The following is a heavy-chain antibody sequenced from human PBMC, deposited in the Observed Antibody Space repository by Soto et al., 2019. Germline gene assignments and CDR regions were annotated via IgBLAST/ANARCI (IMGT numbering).Heavy chain of an antibody. J-gene: IGHJ4*02. D-gene: IGHD2-21*01. CDR1: GGSFSSDSFI. CDR2: INYSGTT. V-gene: IGHV4-31*03. Sequence: QVQLQESGPGLVKPSQTLSLTCSVSGGSFSSDSFIWSWVRQFPGKGLEWIGYINYSGTTYYNPSLRRRITMSVDTSKNQFSLNLSSVTAADTAVYYCARGRDWAYFFDYWGQGTLVTVSA. CDR3: ARGRDWAYFFDY.